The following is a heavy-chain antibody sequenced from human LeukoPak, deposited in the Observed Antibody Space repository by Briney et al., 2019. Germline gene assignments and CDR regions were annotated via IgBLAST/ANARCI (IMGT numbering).Heavy chain of an antibody. J-gene: IGHJ6*04. V-gene: IGHV4-38-2*01. Sequence: SETLSLTCAVSGYSISSGYYWGWIRPPPGEGLEGIGSIYHSGSTYYNPSLKSRVTISVDTSKNQFSLKLSSVTAADTAVYYCARGLTRYYYGMDVWGKGTTVTVSS. D-gene: IGHD3-9*01. CDR3: ARGLTRYYYGMDV. CDR2: IYHSGST. CDR1: GYSISSGYY.